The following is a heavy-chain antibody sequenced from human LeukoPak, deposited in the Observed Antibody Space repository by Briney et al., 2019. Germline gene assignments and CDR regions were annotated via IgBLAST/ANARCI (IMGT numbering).Heavy chain of an antibody. D-gene: IGHD5-18*01. V-gene: IGHV1-69*13. J-gene: IGHJ3*02. CDR3: ASIYSYGYDAFDI. Sequence: ASVKVSCKVSGGTFSSYAISWVRQAPGQGLEWMGGIIPIFGTANYAQKFQGRVTITADESTSTAYMELSSLRSEDTAVYYCASIYSYGYDAFDIWGQGTMVTVSS. CDR2: IIPIFGTA. CDR1: GGTFSSYA.